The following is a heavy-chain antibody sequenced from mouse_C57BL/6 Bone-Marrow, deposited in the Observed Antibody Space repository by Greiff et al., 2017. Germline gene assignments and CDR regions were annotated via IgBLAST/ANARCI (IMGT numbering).Heavy chain of an antibody. V-gene: IGHV3-6*01. D-gene: IGHD2-4*01. CDR1: GYSITSGYY. CDR3: ARDVGDYDVFAY. CDR2: ISYDGSN. Sequence: EVKVEESGPGLVKPSQSLSLTCSVTGYSITSGYYWNWIRQFPGNKLEWMGYISYDGSNNYNPSLKNRISITRDTSKNQFFLKLNSVTTEDTATYYCARDVGDYDVFAYWGQGTLVTVSA. J-gene: IGHJ3*01.